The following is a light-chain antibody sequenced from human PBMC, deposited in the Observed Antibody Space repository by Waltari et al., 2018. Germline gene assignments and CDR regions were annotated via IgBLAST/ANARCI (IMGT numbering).Light chain of an antibody. CDR2: DAS. CDR1: QDIRYY. V-gene: IGKV1-33*01. CDR3: QQYDDLPHT. J-gene: IGKJ3*01. Sequence: DIQMTQSPASLSASVGDRVTIPCQASQDIRYYLNWYQQKAGKAPRLLIYDASYLEIGVPSRFSGSASGTEFNLTISSLQPEDLATYYCQQYDDLPHTFGPGTRVDFK.